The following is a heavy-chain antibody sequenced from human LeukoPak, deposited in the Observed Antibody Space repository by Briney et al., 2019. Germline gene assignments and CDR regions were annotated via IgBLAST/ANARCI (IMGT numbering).Heavy chain of an antibody. J-gene: IGHJ4*02. CDR2: ISSSSSSNI. V-gene: IGHV3-21*01. CDR1: GFTFSSYS. CDR3: ARDQEGLYFDY. Sequence: GGSLRLSCAASGFTFSSYSMNWVRQAPGKGLEGVSSISSSSSSNIYYADSVKGRFTISRDNAKNSLYLQMNSLRAEDTALYYCARDQEGLYFDYWGQGTLVTVSS.